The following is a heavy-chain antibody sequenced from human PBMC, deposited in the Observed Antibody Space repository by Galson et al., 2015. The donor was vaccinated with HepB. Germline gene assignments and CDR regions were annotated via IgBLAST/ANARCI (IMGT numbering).Heavy chain of an antibody. J-gene: IGHJ3*02. V-gene: IGHV1-69*13. CDR3: SSPKRYDSSGYHSGGAPGAFDI. CDR1: GGTFSSYA. Sequence: SVKVSCKPSGGTFSSYAISWVRQAPGQGLEWMGGIIPIFGTANYAQKFQGRVTITADESTSTAYMELSSLRSEDTAVYYCSSPKRYDSSGYHSGGAPGAFDIWGQGTMVTVSS. CDR2: IIPIFGTA. D-gene: IGHD3-22*01.